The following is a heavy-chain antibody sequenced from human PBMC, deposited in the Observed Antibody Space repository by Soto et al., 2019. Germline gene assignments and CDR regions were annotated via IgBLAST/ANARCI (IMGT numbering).Heavy chain of an antibody. CDR2: IIPIFGTA. CDR3: ARDATLYDSTAYYYLY. Sequence: QVQLVQSGAEVKKPGSPVKVSCKASGGTFSNYGVNWVRQAPGQGLEWMGGIIPIFGTANYAQKFQGRVTITADASTRTAYMELSSLRSEDTAVYYCARDATLYDSTAYYYLYWGQGTLVTVSS. D-gene: IGHD3-22*01. CDR1: GGTFSNYG. V-gene: IGHV1-69*01. J-gene: IGHJ4*02.